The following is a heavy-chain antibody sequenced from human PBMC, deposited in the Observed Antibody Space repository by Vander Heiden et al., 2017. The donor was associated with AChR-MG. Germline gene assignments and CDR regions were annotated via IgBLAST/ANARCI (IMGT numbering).Heavy chain of an antibody. CDR1: GYSFTDYF. D-gene: IGHD3-22*01. CDR2: INPKSGVT. J-gene: IGHJ4*02. V-gene: IGHV1-2*02. Sequence: QVQRAQSGAEVKKPAASVKVCCKASGYSFTDYFLHWVRQAPGQGLEWMGWINPKSGVTKYAQIFRGRVTIRRDTSISTVYLDLSGLKSDDTAVYYCARGTYHYDSSGFYFDFWGQGTLVTASS. CDR3: ARGTYHYDSSGFYFDF.